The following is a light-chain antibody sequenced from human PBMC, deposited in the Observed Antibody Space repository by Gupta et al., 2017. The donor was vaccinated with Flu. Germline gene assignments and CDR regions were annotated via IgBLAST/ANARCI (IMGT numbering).Light chain of an antibody. Sequence: TLDQPASISCMSSQGLVYSDGNTYLHWFQQRPGQTPRRLIHLVSYRDSGVPDRFSGSGSGTDFTLKISRVEAEDVGIYFCRQGAHWPWTFGQGTKVEVK. J-gene: IGKJ1*01. V-gene: IGKV2-30*01. CDR3: RQGAHWPWT. CDR1: QGLVYSDGNTY. CDR2: LVS.